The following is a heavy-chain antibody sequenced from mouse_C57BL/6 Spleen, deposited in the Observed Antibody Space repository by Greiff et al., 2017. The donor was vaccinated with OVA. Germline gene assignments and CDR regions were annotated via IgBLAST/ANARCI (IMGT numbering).Heavy chain of an antibody. V-gene: IGHV1-76*01. D-gene: IGHD2-4*01. Sequence: QVQLQQSGAELVRPGASVKLSCKASGYTFTDYYINWVKQRPGQGLEWIARIYPGSGNTYYNEKFKGKATLTAEKSSSTAYMQLSSLTSEDSAVYFCARSPYDYDDEGWFAYWGQGTLVTVSA. CDR1: GYTFTDYY. J-gene: IGHJ3*01. CDR2: IYPGSGNT. CDR3: ARSPYDYDDEGWFAY.